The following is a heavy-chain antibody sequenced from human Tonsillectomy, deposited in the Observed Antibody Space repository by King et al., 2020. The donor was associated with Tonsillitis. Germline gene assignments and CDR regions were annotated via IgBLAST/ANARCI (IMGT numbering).Heavy chain of an antibody. Sequence: VQLQQWGAGLLKPSETLSLTCAVHGGPFSGYYWSWIRQAPGKGLEWIGDINQSESTNYRLSLKSRVTISADTSKSQFFLKVTSVTAADTAVYYCARGSLSWFGESNYFDNWGQGTLVTVSS. CDR1: GGPFSGYY. CDR2: INQSEST. V-gene: IGHV4-34*01. CDR3: ARGSLSWFGESNYFDN. J-gene: IGHJ4*02. D-gene: IGHD3-10*01.